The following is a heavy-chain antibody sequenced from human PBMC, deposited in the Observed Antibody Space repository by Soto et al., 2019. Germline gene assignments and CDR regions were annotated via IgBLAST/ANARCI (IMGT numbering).Heavy chain of an antibody. CDR2: MNPNSGNT. Sequence: ASVKVSCKASGYTFTSYDINWVRQATGQGLEWMGWMNPNSGNTGYAQKFQGRVTMTRNTSISTAYMELSSLRSEDTAVYYCARGGTKRYDYIWWSYRPGQMDVWGKGTTVTVSS. CDR3: ARGGTKRYDYIWWSYRPGQMDV. J-gene: IGHJ6*04. CDR1: GYTFTSYD. V-gene: IGHV1-8*01. D-gene: IGHD3-16*02.